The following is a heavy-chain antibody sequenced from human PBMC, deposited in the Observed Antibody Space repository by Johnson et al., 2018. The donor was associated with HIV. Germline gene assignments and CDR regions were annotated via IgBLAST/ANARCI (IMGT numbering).Heavy chain of an antibody. J-gene: IGHJ3*02. CDR3: AREHARVIYNDAFDI. D-gene: IGHD3-16*02. V-gene: IGHV3-30-3*01. Sequence: QVQLVESGGGVVQPGRSLRLSCAASGFTFSSYAMHWVRQAPGKGLEWVAVISYDGSNKYYADSVKGRFTISRDNSKNTLYLQMNSLGAEDTAVYYWAREHARVIYNDAFDIWGQGTMVTVSS. CDR2: ISYDGSNK. CDR1: GFTFSSYA.